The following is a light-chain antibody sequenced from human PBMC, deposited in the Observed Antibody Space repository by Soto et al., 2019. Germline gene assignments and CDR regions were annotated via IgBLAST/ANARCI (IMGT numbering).Light chain of an antibody. CDR1: QTVSSN. V-gene: IGKV3-15*01. CDR2: GAC. J-gene: IGKJ4*01. CDR3: QHYANFPLT. Sequence: TQSVSHGEGAPQSWWARQTVSSNFAWYQQTPDPTPILLIYGACTRATGLSARFSGSGSGTDSTLTINRLQSEDSAVYYCQHYANFPLTFGGGTKVDIK.